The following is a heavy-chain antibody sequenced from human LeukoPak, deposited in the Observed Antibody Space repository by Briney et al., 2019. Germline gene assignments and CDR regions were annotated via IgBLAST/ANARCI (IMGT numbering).Heavy chain of an antibody. J-gene: IGHJ4*02. CDR2: INPNSGGT. CDR3: ATEVTGFGQVAIYFDY. CDR1: GYTFTGYY. Sequence: ASVKVSCKASGYTFTGYYMHWVRQAPGQGLEWMGWINPNSGGTNYAQKFQGRVTMTEDRSTHTAYMELSSLISDDTAVYYCATEVTGFGQVAIYFDYWGQGTLVTVSS. D-gene: IGHD5-12*01. V-gene: IGHV1-2*02.